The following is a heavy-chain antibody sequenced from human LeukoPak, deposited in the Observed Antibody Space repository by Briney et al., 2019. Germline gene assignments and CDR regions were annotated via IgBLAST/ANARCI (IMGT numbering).Heavy chain of an antibody. Sequence: GGSLRLSCAAPGFTFANYAMSWVRQAPGKGLEWVSAIGGGGAHTNYADSVSGRFTISRDNSKSTLSLQMDSLRAEDTAIYYCAKRSCSGGACDFDYWGQGTLVTVSS. CDR2: IGGGGAHT. CDR1: GFTFANYA. V-gene: IGHV3-23*01. CDR3: AKRSCSGGACDFDY. D-gene: IGHD2-15*01. J-gene: IGHJ4*02.